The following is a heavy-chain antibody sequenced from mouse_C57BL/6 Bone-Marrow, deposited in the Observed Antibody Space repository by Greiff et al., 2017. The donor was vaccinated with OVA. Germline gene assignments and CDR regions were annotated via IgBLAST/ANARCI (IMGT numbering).Heavy chain of an antibody. Sequence: QVQLKQSGAELVRPGASVTLSCKASGYTFTDYEMPWVKQTPVHGLEWIGAIDPETGGTAYNQKFKGKAILTADKSSSTAYMELRSLTSEESAVYYCTRGYSNYYAMDYWGQGTSVTVSS. CDR2: IDPETGGT. V-gene: IGHV1-15*01. D-gene: IGHD2-5*01. J-gene: IGHJ4*01. CDR1: GYTFTDYE. CDR3: TRGYSNYYAMDY.